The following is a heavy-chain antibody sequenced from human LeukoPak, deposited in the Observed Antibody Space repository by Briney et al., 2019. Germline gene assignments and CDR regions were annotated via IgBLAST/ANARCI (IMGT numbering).Heavy chain of an antibody. CDR2: IYYSGST. J-gene: IGHJ4*02. D-gene: IGHD6-13*01. CDR3: ARHGVIGAAAGFDY. CDR1: GGSISSSSYY. Sequence: SETLSLTCTVSGGSISSSSYYWGWIRQPPGKGLEWIGSIYYSGSTYYNPSLKSRVTISVGTSKNQFSLKLSSVTAADTAVYYCARHGVIGAAAGFDYWGQGTLVTVSS. V-gene: IGHV4-39*01.